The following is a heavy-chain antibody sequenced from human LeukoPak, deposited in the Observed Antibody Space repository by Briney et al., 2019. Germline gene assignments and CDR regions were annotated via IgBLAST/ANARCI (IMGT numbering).Heavy chain of an antibody. D-gene: IGHD1-14*01. Sequence: SETLSLTCTVSGGSISSYFCTWIRQPAGKGLEWIGRIHTSGSTNYNPSLKRRVTMSVDTSKNQFSLKLSSVTAADTAVYYCARDPEGHGNYFDYWGQGALVTVSS. CDR2: IHTSGST. CDR1: GGSISSYF. CDR3: ARDPEGHGNYFDY. J-gene: IGHJ4*02. V-gene: IGHV4-4*07.